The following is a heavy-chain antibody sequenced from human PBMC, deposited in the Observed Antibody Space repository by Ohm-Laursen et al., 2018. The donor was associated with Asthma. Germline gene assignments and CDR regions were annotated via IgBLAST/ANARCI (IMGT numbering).Heavy chain of an antibody. CDR2: ISRSSDYI. Sequence: SLRLSCAASGFSFSTYTLNWVRQAPGKGLEWVSSISRSSDYIHYADSVKGRFTISRDNAKNSLYLQMNSLRAEDTAVYYCAGAPRTLEFWGQGTLATVSS. V-gene: IGHV3-21*04. CDR3: AGAPRTLEF. J-gene: IGHJ4*02. CDR1: GFSFSTYT.